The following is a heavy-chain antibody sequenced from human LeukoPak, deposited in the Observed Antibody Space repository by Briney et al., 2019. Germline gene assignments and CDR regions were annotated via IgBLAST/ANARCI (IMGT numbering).Heavy chain of an antibody. CDR1: GXRFXNHW. D-gene: IGHD1-26*01. J-gene: IGHJ5*02. Sequence: LKISCEVSGXRFXNHWIGWVRQMPGKGLEWMGIINLGDSDTKYSPSFQGQVTISLDKSISTAYLQWRSLKASDTAMYYCARRPYSGSPNWFDPWGQGTLVTVSS. CDR3: ARRPYSGSPNWFDP. CDR2: INLGDSDT. V-gene: IGHV5-51*01.